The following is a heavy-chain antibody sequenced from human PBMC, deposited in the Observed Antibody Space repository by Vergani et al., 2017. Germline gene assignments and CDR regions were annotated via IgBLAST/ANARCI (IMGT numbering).Heavy chain of an antibody. Sequence: QVTLRESGPALVKPTQTLTLTCPFSGFSLSTSGMCVSWIRQPPGKALEWLALIDWDDDKYYSTSLKTRLTISKDTSKNQVVLTMTNMDPVDTATYYCARIRQVGATPSDWFDPWGQGTLVTVSS. D-gene: IGHD1-26*01. CDR3: ARIRQVGATPSDWFDP. CDR2: IDWDDDK. CDR1: GFSLSTSGMC. V-gene: IGHV2-70*01. J-gene: IGHJ5*02.